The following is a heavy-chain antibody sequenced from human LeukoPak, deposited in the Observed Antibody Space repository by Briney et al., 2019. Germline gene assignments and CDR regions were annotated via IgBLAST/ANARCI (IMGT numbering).Heavy chain of an antibody. CDR1: GFTFSSYA. D-gene: IGHD4-17*01. CDR2: VSYDGSNK. J-gene: IGHJ4*02. CDR3: AKDVGDHAG. Sequence: GGSLRLSCAASGFTFSSYAMHWVRQAPGKGLEWVAVVSYDGSNKYYADSVKGRFTISRDNSKNTLYLQMNSLRAEDTAVYYCAKDVGDHAGWGQGTLVTVSS. V-gene: IGHV3-30-3*01.